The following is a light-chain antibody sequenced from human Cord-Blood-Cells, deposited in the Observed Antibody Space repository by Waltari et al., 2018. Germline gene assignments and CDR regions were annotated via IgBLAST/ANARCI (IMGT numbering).Light chain of an antibody. V-gene: IGLV2-14*03. CDR3: SSYTGSSNYV. J-gene: IGLJ1*01. CDR2: DVS. CDR1: SSDVGGYNY. Sequence: QSITISCTGTSSDVGGYNYVSWYQQHPGKAPKLMIYDVSNRPSGVSNRFSGSKSGNTASLTISGLQAEDEADYYCSSYTGSSNYVFGTGTKVTVL.